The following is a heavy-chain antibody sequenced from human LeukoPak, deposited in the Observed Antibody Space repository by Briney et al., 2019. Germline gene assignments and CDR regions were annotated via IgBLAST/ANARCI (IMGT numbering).Heavy chain of an antibody. CDR2: IYYSGST. CDR1: GGSFSGYY. CDR3: ARDRYGDYHFDY. V-gene: IGHV4-59*01. J-gene: IGHJ4*02. Sequence: PSETLSLTCAVYGGSFSGYYWSWIRQPPGKGLEWIGYIYYSGSTNYNPSLKSRVTISVDTSKNQFSLKLSSVTAADTAVYYCARDRYGDYHFDYWGQGTLVTVSS. D-gene: IGHD4-17*01.